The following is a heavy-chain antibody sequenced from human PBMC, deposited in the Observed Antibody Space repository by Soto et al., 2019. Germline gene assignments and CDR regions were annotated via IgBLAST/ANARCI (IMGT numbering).Heavy chain of an antibody. D-gene: IGHD3-10*01. J-gene: IGHJ4*02. CDR1: GGSISGYY. Sequence: SETLSLTCTVSGGSISGYYWSWIRQPPGKGLEWIGYIYYSGSANYNPSLKSRVTISVDTSKNQFSLKLSSVTAAETAVYYCARGGGNFDYWGQGTLVTVSS. CDR3: ARGGGNFDY. V-gene: IGHV4-59*01. CDR2: IYYSGSA.